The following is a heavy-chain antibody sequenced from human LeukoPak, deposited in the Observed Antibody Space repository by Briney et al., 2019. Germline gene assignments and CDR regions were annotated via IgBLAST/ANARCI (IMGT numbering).Heavy chain of an antibody. CDR2: IYPGDSDT. Sequence: GESLKISCKASGYSYTDYWIAWLRQVPGKGLEWMGIIYPGDSDTRYSPSLQGQVVFSVDKSIRTAYLQLRSLKASDTAMYYCARPGQLGAFDIWGQGTMVTVSS. D-gene: IGHD3-16*01. CDR1: GYSYTDYW. CDR3: ARPGQLGAFDI. J-gene: IGHJ3*02. V-gene: IGHV5-51*01.